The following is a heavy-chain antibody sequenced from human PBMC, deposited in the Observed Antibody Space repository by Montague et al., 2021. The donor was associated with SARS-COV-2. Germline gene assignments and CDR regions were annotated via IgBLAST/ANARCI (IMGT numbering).Heavy chain of an antibody. D-gene: IGHD2-15*01. Sequence: SETLSLTCTVSGDSVSRGSCYWSCIRQPPGKGLEWNGNIYYTGXRXYXXXXKXSLTIYVDTSKNQFSLKLSSVTAADTAVYYCARQARGEGETPWFDSWGQGTPVTVSS. J-gene: IGHJ5*01. CDR1: GDSVSRGSCY. V-gene: IGHV4-61*01. CDR3: ARQARGEGETPWFDS. CDR2: IYYTGXR.